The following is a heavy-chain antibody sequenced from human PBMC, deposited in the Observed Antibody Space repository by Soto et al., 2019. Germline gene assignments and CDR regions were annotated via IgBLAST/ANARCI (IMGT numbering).Heavy chain of an antibody. CDR1: GYTFTGYY. D-gene: IGHD4-4*01. Sequence: QVQLVQSGAEVKKPGASVKVSCKASGYTFTGYYMHWVRQAPGQWLEWMGWINPNSGGTNYAQKFQGWVTMTRDTSISTAYMELSRLRSDDTAVYYCARGSSATVTATDYYYYGMDVWGQGTTVTVSS. J-gene: IGHJ6*02. V-gene: IGHV1-2*04. CDR2: INPNSGGT. CDR3: ARGSSATVTATDYYYYGMDV.